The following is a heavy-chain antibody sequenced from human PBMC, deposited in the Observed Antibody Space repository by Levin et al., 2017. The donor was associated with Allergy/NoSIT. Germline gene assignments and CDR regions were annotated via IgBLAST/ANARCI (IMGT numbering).Heavy chain of an antibody. CDR1: GFTFSSYA. D-gene: IGHD5-24*01. CDR2: ISYDGSNK. CDR3: ARDTWLQFSWSDY. Sequence: GESLKISCAASGFTFSSYAMHWVRQAPGKGLEWVAVISYDGSNKYYADSVKGRFTISRDNSKNTLYLQMNSLRAEDTAVYYCARDTWLQFSWSDYWGQGTLVTVSS. J-gene: IGHJ4*02. V-gene: IGHV3-30-3*01.